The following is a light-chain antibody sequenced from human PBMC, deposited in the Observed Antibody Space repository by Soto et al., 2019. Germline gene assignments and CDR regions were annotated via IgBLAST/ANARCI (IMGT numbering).Light chain of an antibody. CDR2: GAS. J-gene: IGKJ1*01. Sequence: IGLTQSPGTLSLSPGERATLSCRASQSVSSSYLAWYQQRPGQAPRLLIYGASSRATGIPDRFSGSGSGTDFTLTISRLEPEDFAVYYCQQYGSSLRSFGQGTKV. CDR1: QSVSSSY. V-gene: IGKV3-20*01. CDR3: QQYGSSLRS.